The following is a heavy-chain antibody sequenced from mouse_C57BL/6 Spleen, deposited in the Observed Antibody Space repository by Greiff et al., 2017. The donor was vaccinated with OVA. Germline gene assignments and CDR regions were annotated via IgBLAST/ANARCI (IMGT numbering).Heavy chain of an antibody. V-gene: IGHV1-64*01. CDR2: IHPNSGST. CDR3: ARCGDYDSYAMGG. D-gene: IGHD2-4*01. CDR1: GYTFTSYW. Sequence: VQLQQPGAELVKPGASVKLSCKASGYTFTSYWMHWVKQRPGQGLEWIGMIHPNSGSTNYNEKFKSKATLTVDKSSSTAYMQLSSLTSEDSAVYYCARCGDYDSYAMGGWGQGASVTVSS. J-gene: IGHJ4*01.